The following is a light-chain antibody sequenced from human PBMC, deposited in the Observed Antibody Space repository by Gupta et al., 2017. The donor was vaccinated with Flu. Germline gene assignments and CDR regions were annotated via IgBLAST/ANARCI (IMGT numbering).Light chain of an antibody. CDR1: SSNIGSNP. Sequence: SVLPHPPSASRTPGQTVTISCSGSSSNIGSNPLNWYQHPPRTTPKLLIYSNNPRPSGVPDRFSGSKSGTSVSLAISGLQSEDEADYYCASWDESRNGFYVFGTGTKVTVL. V-gene: IGLV1-44*01. J-gene: IGLJ1*01. CDR3: ASWDESRNGFYV. CDR2: SNN.